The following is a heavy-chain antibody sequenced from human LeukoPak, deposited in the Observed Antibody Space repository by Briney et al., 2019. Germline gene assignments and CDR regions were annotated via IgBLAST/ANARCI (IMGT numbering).Heavy chain of an antibody. CDR2: IYSGGST. CDR1: GFTFSDYY. V-gene: IGHV3-66*01. CDR3: AKMRGTADY. J-gene: IGHJ4*02. Sequence: GGSLRLSCAASGFTFSDYYMSWIRQAPGKGLEWVSVIYSGGSTYYADSVKGRFTISRDNSKNTLYLQMNSLRAEDTAVYYCAKMRGTADYWGQGTLVTVSS.